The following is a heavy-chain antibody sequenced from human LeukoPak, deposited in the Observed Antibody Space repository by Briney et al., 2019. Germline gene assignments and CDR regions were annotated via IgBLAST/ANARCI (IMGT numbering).Heavy chain of an antibody. CDR3: AVDGGYNRFDP. V-gene: IGHV3-21*01. CDR2: ISSSSSYI. D-gene: IGHD3-16*01. CDR1: GFTFSSYS. J-gene: IGHJ5*02. Sequence: KPGGSLRLSCAASGFTFSSYSMNWVRQAPGKGLEWVSSISSSSSYIYYADSVKGRFAISRDNAKNSLYLQMNSLRAEDTAVYYCAVDGGYNRFDPWGQGTLVTVPS.